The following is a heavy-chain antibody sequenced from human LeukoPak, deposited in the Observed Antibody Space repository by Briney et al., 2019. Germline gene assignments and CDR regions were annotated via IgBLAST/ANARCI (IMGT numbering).Heavy chain of an antibody. V-gene: IGHV4-61*02. CDR2: IYTSGST. J-gene: IGHJ4*02. CDR3: ARVDLRYCGGGSCPFDY. Sequence: KPSQTQSLTCTVSGGSISSGSYYWSWIRQPAGKGLEWIGRIYTSGSTNYNPSLKSRVTISVDTSKNQFSLKLSSVTAADTAVYYCARVDLRYCGGGSCPFDYWGQGTLVTVSS. D-gene: IGHD2-15*01. CDR1: GGSISSGSYY.